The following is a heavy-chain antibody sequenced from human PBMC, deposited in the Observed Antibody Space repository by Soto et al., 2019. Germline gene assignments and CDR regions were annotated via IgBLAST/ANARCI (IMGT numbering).Heavy chain of an antibody. D-gene: IGHD4-17*01. Sequence: QVQLVQSGAEVKKPGSSVKVSCKASGGTFSSYAISWVRQAPGQGLEWMGGIIPIFGTANYAQKFQGRVTITADKSTSTAYMELSRLRSEDTAVYYCARGDYGGNSGYYYGMDVWGQGTTVTVSS. J-gene: IGHJ6*02. CDR1: GGTFSSYA. V-gene: IGHV1-69*06. CDR3: ARGDYGGNSGYYYGMDV. CDR2: IIPIFGTA.